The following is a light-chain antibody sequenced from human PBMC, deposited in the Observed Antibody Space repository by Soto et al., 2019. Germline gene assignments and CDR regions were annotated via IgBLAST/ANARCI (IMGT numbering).Light chain of an antibody. CDR1: QSISTF. CDR2: GAS. Sequence: ELVMTQSPATLSVAPGERATLSCRASQSISTFLAWYQQKPGQAPRLLIYGASTRATGIPARFSGSGSGTEFTLTISSLQSEDFAVYFCEQYGSTPPTFGQGTKVEIK. J-gene: IGKJ1*01. V-gene: IGKV3-15*01. CDR3: EQYGSTPPT.